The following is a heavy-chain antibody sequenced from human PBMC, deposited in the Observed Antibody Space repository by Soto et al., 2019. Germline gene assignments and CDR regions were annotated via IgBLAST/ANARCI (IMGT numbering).Heavy chain of an antibody. CDR1: GFTFSSYA. V-gene: IGHV3-23*01. J-gene: IGHJ3*02. Sequence: EVQLLESGGGLVQPGGSLRLSCAASGFTFSSYAMSWVRQAPGKGLEWVSAISGSGGSTYYADSVKGRFTISRDNSKNTLYLQMNSLRAEDTAVYYCAKGGYCSSTSCYGRDQYAFYIWGQGTMVTVSS. CDR3: AKGGYCSSTSCYGRDQYAFYI. D-gene: IGHD2-2*01. CDR2: ISGSGGST.